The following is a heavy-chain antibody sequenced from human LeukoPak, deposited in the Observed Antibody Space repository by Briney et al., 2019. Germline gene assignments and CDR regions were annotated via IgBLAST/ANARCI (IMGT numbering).Heavy chain of an antibody. J-gene: IGHJ4*02. CDR1: GFTFSNYW. CDR3: ARGWMYGLDY. D-gene: IGHD2-8*01. V-gene: IGHV3-74*01. CDR2: INSDGSST. Sequence: GGSLRLSCAASGFTFSNYWMHWVRRAPGKGLVWVSRINSDGSSTSYADSVKGRFTISRDNAKNALYLQMNSLRAEDTGVYYCARGWMYGLDYWGQGTLVTVSS.